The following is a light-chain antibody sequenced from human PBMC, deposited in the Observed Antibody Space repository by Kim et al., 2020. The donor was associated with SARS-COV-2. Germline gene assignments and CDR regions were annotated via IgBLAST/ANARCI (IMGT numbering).Light chain of an antibody. CDR1: QNVGTN. J-gene: IGKJ4*01. CDR3: QQYSIWPLT. Sequence: EIVMTQSAATLSVSPGERATLSCRASQNVGTNLVWYQQKSGRAPRPLVYDASTRATGIPARFSGSGSGTQFTLTISSLQSEDSAVYFCQQYSIWPLTFGGGTKVDIK. V-gene: IGKV3-15*01. CDR2: DAS.